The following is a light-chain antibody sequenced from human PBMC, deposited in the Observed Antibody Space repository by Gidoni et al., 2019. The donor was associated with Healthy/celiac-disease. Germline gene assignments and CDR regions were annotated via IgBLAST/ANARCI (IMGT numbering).Light chain of an antibody. J-gene: IGLJ2*01. CDR2: EDS. Sequence: SYELTQPPSVSLSPGQTARITCSGDALPKKYAYWYQQKSGQAPVLVIYEDSKRPSGIPERFSGSSSGTMANLTISGAQVEDEADYYCYSTDSSGNHRNVVFGGGTKLTVL. CDR1: ALPKKY. V-gene: IGLV3-10*01. CDR3: YSTDSSGNHRNVV.